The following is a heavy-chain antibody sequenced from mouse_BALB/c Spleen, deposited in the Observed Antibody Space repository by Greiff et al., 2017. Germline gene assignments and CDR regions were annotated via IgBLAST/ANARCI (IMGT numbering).Heavy chain of an antibody. Sequence: VQLQQSGAELMKPGASVKISCKATGYTFSSYWIEWVKQRPGHGLEWIGEILPGSGSTNYNEKFKGKATFTADTSSNTAYMQLSSLTSEDSAVYYCARSAGEFAYWGQGTLVTVSA. D-gene: IGHD1-2*01. CDR1: GYTFSSYW. CDR2: ILPGSGST. CDR3: ARSAGEFAY. V-gene: IGHV1-9*01. J-gene: IGHJ3*01.